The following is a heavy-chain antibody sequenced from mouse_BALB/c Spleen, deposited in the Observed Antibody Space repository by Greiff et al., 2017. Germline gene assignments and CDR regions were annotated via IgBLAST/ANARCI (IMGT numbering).Heavy chain of an antibody. J-gene: IGHJ1*01. Sequence: VQLQQSGPELVKPGASVKISCKASGYSFTGYFMNWVKQSNGKSLEWIGRINPYNGDTFYNQKFKGKATLTVDKSSSTAHMELLSLTSEDSAVYYCGRTRSTMITGYFDVWGAGTTVTVSA. V-gene: IGHV1-37*01. D-gene: IGHD2-4*01. CDR2: INPYNGDT. CDR3: GRTRSTMITGYFDV. CDR1: GYSFTGYF.